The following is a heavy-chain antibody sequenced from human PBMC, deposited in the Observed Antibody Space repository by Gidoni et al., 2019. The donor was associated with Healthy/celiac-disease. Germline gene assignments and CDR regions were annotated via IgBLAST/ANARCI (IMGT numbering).Heavy chain of an antibody. Sequence: QVQLVQSGAEVKKPGSSVKVSCNASGGTFSSYAISWVRQAPGQGLEWMGGSIPIFGTENYAQKFQGRVTMTADESTSTAYMELSSLRAEDTAVYYCARGEYDYRGMDVWGQGTTVTVSS. CDR2: SIPIFGTE. J-gene: IGHJ6*02. V-gene: IGHV1-69*01. CDR3: ARGEYDYRGMDV. D-gene: IGHD4-4*01. CDR1: GGTFSSYA.